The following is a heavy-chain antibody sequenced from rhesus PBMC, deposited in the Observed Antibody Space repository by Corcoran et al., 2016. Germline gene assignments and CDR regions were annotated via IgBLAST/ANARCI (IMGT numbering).Heavy chain of an antibody. D-gene: IGHD6-37*01. CDR3: ARLSSSWSYGLDS. CDR2: ILGSGGSS. J-gene: IGHJ6*01. CDR1: GGSVSSRDW. Sequence: QLQLQESGPGLGKPSETLSLTCAVSGGSVSSRDWWNWIRQPPGKGLEWIGRILGSGGSSSYNPSLRGRVTISTDTSKNQFSLKVTSVTAADTAVYFCARLSSSWSYGLDSWGQGVVVTVSS. V-gene: IGHV4-57*01.